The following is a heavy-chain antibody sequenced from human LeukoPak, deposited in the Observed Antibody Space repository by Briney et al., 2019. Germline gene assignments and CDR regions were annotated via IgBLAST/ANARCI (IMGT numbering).Heavy chain of an antibody. D-gene: IGHD2-2*01. Sequence: GSLRLSCAASGFIFTHYGFHWVRQVPGKGLEWVAVIGVDGTMKYYAESVKGRFTISRDNSRNTLYLQMNSLRAEDTAVYYCVLVVVPAAVWHFDLWGRGTLVTVSS. V-gene: IGHV3-33*01. CDR1: GFIFTHYG. CDR2: IGVDGTMK. J-gene: IGHJ2*01. CDR3: VLVVVPAAVWHFDL.